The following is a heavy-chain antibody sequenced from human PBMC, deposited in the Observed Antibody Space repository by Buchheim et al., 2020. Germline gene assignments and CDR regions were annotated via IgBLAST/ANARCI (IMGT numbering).Heavy chain of an antibody. CDR2: INPSGGST. CDR1: GYTFTSYY. J-gene: IGHJ6*02. D-gene: IGHD2-2*01. Sequence: QVQLVQSGAEVKKPGASVKVSCKASGYTFTSYYMHWVRQAPGQGLEWMGIINPSGGSTSYAQKFQGRVTMTRDTSTSTVHMELSSLRSGDTAVYYCARVWGEEGYCSSTSCSYYYYYGMDVWGQGTT. V-gene: IGHV1-46*01. CDR3: ARVWGEEGYCSSTSCSYYYYYGMDV.